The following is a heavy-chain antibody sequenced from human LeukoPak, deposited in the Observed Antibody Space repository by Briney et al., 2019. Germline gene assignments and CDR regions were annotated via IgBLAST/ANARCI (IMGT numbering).Heavy chain of an antibody. Sequence: PGRSLRLSCAASGFTFSSYGMHWVRQAPGKGLEWVAVISYDGSNKYYADSVKGRFTISRDNSKNTLYLQMNSLRAEDTAVYYCARDQYSSSSGLNYWGQGTLVTVSS. CDR1: GFTFSSYG. D-gene: IGHD6-6*01. J-gene: IGHJ4*02. V-gene: IGHV3-30*03. CDR2: ISYDGSNK. CDR3: ARDQYSSSSGLNY.